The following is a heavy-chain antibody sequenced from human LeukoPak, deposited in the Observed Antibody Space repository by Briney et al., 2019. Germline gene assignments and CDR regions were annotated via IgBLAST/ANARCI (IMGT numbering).Heavy chain of an antibody. Sequence: KTSETLSLTCAVYGGSFSGYYWSWIRRPPGKGLEWIGEINHSGSTNYNPSLKSRVTISVDTSKNQFSLKLSSVTAADTAVYYCARRSIAVAGTRINWFDPWGQGTLVTVSS. CDR1: GGSFSGYY. V-gene: IGHV4-34*01. J-gene: IGHJ5*02. D-gene: IGHD6-19*01. CDR2: INHSGST. CDR3: ARRSIAVAGTRINWFDP.